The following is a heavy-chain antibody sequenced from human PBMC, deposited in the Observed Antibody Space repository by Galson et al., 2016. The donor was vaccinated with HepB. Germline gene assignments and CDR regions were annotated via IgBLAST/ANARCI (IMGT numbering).Heavy chain of an antibody. J-gene: IGHJ4*02. V-gene: IGHV4-34*01. CDR3: ARHSHTVGLDF. CDR1: GGSFSAYF. D-gene: IGHD1-26*01. Sequence: SETLSLTCAVNGGSFSAYFWTWIRQPPGKGLEWIGEIDYSGSTKYNPSLKGRFTMSVDTSKTQFSLKLSSVTAADTAVYYRARHSHTVGLDFWGQGTLVTVSS. CDR2: IDYSGST.